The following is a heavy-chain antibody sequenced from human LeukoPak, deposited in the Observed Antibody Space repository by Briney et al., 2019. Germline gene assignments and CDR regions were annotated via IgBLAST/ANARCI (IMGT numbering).Heavy chain of an antibody. D-gene: IGHD3-10*01. CDR3: ARDLSPVVRASPMGY. V-gene: IGHV3-30*03. CDR2: ITYDGYYK. J-gene: IGHJ4*02. Sequence: GGSLRLSCAASGFTFTSYGMHWVRQAPGKGLEWVALITYDGYYKYYSDSVKGRFTISSDTSKNTMYLQMNSLRAEDTAVYYCARDLSPVVRASPMGYWGQGTLVTVSS. CDR1: GFTFTSYG.